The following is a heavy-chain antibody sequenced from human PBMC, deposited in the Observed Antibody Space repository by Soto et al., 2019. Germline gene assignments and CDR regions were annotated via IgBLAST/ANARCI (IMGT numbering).Heavy chain of an antibody. D-gene: IGHD5-18*01. CDR2: ISGDGGET. CDR3: VKDFKWGGAMVTFSGYNWFDP. Sequence: GGSLRLSWTISGFTFNKYAMSWVRQAPGKGLEWVSAISGDGGETHYIDSVKGRFTIARDNSKNSLYLQMKSLRAEDTAIYYCVKDFKWGGAMVTFSGYNWFDPWGQGTLVTVSS. CDR1: GFTFNKYA. J-gene: IGHJ5*02. V-gene: IGHV3-23*01.